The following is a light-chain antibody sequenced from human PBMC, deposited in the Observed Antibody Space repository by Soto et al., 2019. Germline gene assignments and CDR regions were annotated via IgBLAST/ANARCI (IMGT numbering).Light chain of an antibody. Sequence: ELVLTQSPGTLSLSPGERATLSGRASQSFTSNYLAWYQHKPGQAPRLLIYDASSRATGIPDRFSGSGSATDFTLTISRLEPEDFAVYYCQQYGSSRRTFGQGTKVDIK. V-gene: IGKV3-20*01. CDR3: QQYGSSRRT. J-gene: IGKJ1*01. CDR2: DAS. CDR1: QSFTSNY.